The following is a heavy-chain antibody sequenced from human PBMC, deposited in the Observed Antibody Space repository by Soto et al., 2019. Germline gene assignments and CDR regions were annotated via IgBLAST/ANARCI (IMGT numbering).Heavy chain of an antibody. CDR1: GFTFSSYA. Sequence: GGSLRLSCAASGFTFSSYAMSWVRQAPGKGLEWVSAISGSGGSTYYADSVKGRFTISRDNSKNTLYLQMNSLRAEDTAVYYCAKDLQQLVDYYYYGMDVWGQGTTVTVSS. CDR3: AKDLQQLVDYYYYGMDV. J-gene: IGHJ6*02. D-gene: IGHD6-13*01. CDR2: ISGSGGST. V-gene: IGHV3-23*01.